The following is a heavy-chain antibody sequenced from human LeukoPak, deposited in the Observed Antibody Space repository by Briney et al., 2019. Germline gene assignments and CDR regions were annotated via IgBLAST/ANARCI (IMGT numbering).Heavy chain of an antibody. CDR1: GGPISSGGYS. Sequence: SQTLSLTCAVSGGPISSGGYSWSWIRQPPGKGLEWIGYIYHSGSTYYNPSLKSRVTISVDRSKNQFSLKLSSVTAADTAVYYCARGGFGELLSSSFDYWGQGTLVTVSS. V-gene: IGHV4-30-2*01. D-gene: IGHD3-10*01. CDR3: ARGGFGELLSSSFDY. J-gene: IGHJ4*02. CDR2: IYHSGST.